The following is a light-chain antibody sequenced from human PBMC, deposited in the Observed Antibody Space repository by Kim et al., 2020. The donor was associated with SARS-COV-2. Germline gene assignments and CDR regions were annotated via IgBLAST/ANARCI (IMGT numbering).Light chain of an antibody. CDR2: DTG. V-gene: IGLV7-46*01. Sequence: PRCTVTLPCASRTGAVTSGHFPYWFQQKPGQAPRTLIYDTGNRHSWTPARFSGSLLGGKAALTLSAAQAEDEADYYCLLSYSDSRVFGGGTQLTVL. CDR1: TGAVTSGHF. CDR3: LLSYSDSRV. J-gene: IGLJ2*01.